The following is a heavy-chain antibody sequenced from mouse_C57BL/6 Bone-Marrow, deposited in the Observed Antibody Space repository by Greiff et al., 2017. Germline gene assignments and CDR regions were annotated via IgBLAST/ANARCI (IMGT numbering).Heavy chain of an antibody. J-gene: IGHJ2*01. CDR2: ISYDGSN. V-gene: IGHV3-6*01. Sequence: EVHLVESGPGLVKPSQSLSLTCSVTGYSITSGYYWNWIRQFPGNKLEWMGYISYDGSNNYNPSLKNRISITRDTSKNQFFLKLNSVTTEDTATYYCARGGNYYSNSGGFDYWGQGTTLTVSS. CDR1: GYSITSGYY. CDR3: ARGGNYYSNSGGFDY. D-gene: IGHD2-5*01.